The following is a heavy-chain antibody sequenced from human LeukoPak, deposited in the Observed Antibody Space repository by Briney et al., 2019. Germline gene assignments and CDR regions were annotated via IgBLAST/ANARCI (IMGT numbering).Heavy chain of an antibody. J-gene: IGHJ6*03. V-gene: IGHV4-34*01. CDR3: ARRPSLLRTRAYYYYMDV. CDR1: GGSFSGYY. CDR2: INHSEST. D-gene: IGHD1-26*01. Sequence: SETLSLTCAVYGGSFSGYYWSWIRQPPPKGLEWIGEINHSESTNYNPTLTSKVTISVDTSKNQFSLKLSSVTAADTAVYYCARRPSLLRTRAYYYYMDVWGKGTTVTVSS.